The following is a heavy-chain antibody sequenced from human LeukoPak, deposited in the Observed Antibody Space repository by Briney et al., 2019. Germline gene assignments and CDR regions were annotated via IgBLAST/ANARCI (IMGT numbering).Heavy chain of an antibody. CDR1: GFTFDNYA. D-gene: IGHD3-22*01. CDR2: IAWNSGNT. J-gene: IGHJ4*02. V-gene: IGHV3-9*01. Sequence: PGGSLRLSCAASGFTFDNYAMHWVRQAPGKGLEWVSGIAWNSGNTGFADSVKGRFTISRDNAKNSLYLQMNSLRAEDTALYYCAKEAYYYDSSGCYYYFDYWGQGTLVTVSS. CDR3: AKEAYYYDSSGCYYYFDY.